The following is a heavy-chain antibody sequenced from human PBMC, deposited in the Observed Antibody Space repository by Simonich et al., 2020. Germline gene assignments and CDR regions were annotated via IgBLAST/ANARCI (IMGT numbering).Heavy chain of an antibody. D-gene: IGHD1-26*01. V-gene: IGHV4-34*01. J-gene: IGHJ3*02. CDR1: GGSFSGYY. Sequence: QLQLQESGPGLVKPSETLSLTCAVYGGSFSGYYWSWIRQPPGKGLEWIGEINHSGGTNYNPSLKSRVTISVDTSKNPFSLKLSSVTAADTAVYYCASPSGSYAGGHAFDIWGQGTMVTVSS. CDR3: ASPSGSYAGGHAFDI. CDR2: INHSGGT.